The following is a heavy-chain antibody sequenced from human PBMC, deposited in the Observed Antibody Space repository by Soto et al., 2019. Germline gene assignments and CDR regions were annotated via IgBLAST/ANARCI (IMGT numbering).Heavy chain of an antibody. D-gene: IGHD6-19*01. J-gene: IGHJ6*02. V-gene: IGHV5-51*01. CDR3: ARRGIAVAGQPELYGMDV. Sequence: EVQLVQSGAEVKKPGESLKISCKGSGYSFTSYWIGWVRQMPGKGLEWMGIIYPGDSDTRYSPSFQGQVTISADKSISTAYLQWSSQKASDTAMYYCARRGIAVAGQPELYGMDVWGQGTTVTVSS. CDR2: IYPGDSDT. CDR1: GYSFTSYW.